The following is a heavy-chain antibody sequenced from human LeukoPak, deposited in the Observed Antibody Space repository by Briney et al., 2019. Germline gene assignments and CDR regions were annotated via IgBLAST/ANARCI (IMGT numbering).Heavy chain of an antibody. J-gene: IGHJ3*02. V-gene: IGHV3-23*01. D-gene: IGHD6-13*01. CDR2: ISGSGGNT. CDR3: AKDYGGNSWGSYAFHI. Sequence: PGGSLRLSCEASGFTFSTYAMSWVRQAPGKGLEWVSSISGSGGNTYYADSVKGRFTISRDNSKNTLFLQMNSLRAGDTARYYCAKDYGGNSWGSYAFHIWGQGTLVTVSS. CDR1: GFTFSTYA.